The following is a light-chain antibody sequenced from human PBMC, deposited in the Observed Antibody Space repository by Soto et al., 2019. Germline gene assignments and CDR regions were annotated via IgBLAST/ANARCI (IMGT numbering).Light chain of an antibody. CDR1: QSVSSNH. CDR3: KQYGSSIT. Sequence: EIVLTQCPATLSVSPGERATLSCRASQSVSSNHLAWYQQKPGQAPRLLIYGASSRATGIQDRFSGSGSGTDFTLTIRRLEPEDFAVYYCKQYGSSITCGQGTRLEIK. CDR2: GAS. V-gene: IGKV3-20*01. J-gene: IGKJ5*01.